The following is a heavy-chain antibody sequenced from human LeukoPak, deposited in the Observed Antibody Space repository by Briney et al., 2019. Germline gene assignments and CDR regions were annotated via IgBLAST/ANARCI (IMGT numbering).Heavy chain of an antibody. D-gene: IGHD6-13*01. CDR3: VKEGGAAAGWAEN. Sequence: GGSLRLSCAASGFTFSSYSMNWVRQAPGKGLEWVSSISSSSSYIYYADSVKGRFTISRDNAKNSLYLQMNSLRAEDTAVYSCVKEGGAAAGWAENWGQGTLVTVSS. CDR2: ISSSSSYI. V-gene: IGHV3-21*04. CDR1: GFTFSSYS. J-gene: IGHJ4*02.